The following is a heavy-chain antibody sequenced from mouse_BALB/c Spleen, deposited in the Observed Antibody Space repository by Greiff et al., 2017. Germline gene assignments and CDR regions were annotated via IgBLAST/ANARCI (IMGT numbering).Heavy chain of an antibody. Sequence: EVQLQQSGTVLARPGASVKMSCKASGYSFTSYWMHWVKQRPGQGLEWIGAIYPGNSDTSYNQKFKGKAKLTAVTSASTAYMELSSLTNEDSAVYYCTRGKNGYDANPSFDYWGQGTTLTVSS. CDR1: GYSFTSYW. D-gene: IGHD2-2*01. J-gene: IGHJ2*01. CDR3: TRGKNGYDANPSFDY. CDR2: IYPGNSDT. V-gene: IGHV1-5*01.